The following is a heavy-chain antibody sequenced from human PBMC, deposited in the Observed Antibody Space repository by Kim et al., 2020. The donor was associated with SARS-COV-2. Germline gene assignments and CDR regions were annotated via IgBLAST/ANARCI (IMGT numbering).Heavy chain of an antibody. J-gene: IGHJ6*03. CDR3: ARHQRYRSGWYVAFYDYYMAV. Sequence: SETLSLTCTVSGGSLSSSSYYWGWIRQPPGKGLAWIGPAYYSGNTYYNPSLKTRVTISVDTPKNQLSLKLGYVTAAATAVYYCARHQRYRSGWYVAFYDYYMAVWGKGTTVAVSS. V-gene: IGHV4-39*01. D-gene: IGHD6-19*01. CDR2: AYYSGNT. CDR1: GGSLSSSSYY.